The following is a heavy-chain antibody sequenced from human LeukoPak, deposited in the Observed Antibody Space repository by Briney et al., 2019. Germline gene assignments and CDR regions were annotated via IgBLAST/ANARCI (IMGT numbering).Heavy chain of an antibody. V-gene: IGHV3-21*01. D-gene: IGHD2-21*02. CDR2: ISSSSSYI. Sequence: GGSLRLSCAASGFTFSNAWMSWVRQAPGKGLEWVSSISSSSSYIYYADSVKGRFTISRGNAKNSLYLQMNSLRAEDTAVYYCARAPNPAYCGGDCHPDAFDIWGQGTMVTVSS. J-gene: IGHJ3*02. CDR1: GFTFSNAW. CDR3: ARAPNPAYCGGDCHPDAFDI.